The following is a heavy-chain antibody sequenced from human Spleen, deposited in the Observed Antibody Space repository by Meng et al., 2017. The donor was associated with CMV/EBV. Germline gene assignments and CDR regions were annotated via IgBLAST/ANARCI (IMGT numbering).Heavy chain of an antibody. D-gene: IGHD6-19*01. CDR3: ARVGQWLPIDY. Sequence: QRQLQGSAPDLVQPWGTLSRTCAVSGGSISSSNWWSWVRQPPGKGLEWIGEIYHSGSTNYNPSLKSRVTISVDKSKNQFSLNLSSVTAADTAVYYCARVGQWLPIDYWGQGTLVTVSS. V-gene: IGHV4-4*02. CDR1: GGSISSSNW. J-gene: IGHJ4*02. CDR2: IYHSGST.